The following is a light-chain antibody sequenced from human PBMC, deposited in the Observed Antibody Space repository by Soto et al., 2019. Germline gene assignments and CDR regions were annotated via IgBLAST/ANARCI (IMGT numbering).Light chain of an antibody. CDR1: QSVTSN. Sequence: IAMTQSPATLSASXGERATLPCGASQSVTSNLAWYQQNPGXAPRLVTYDASTMANGSPARFSGSGSETDFTRTISSREPDDFAVYYGQQRSTWPSTVGQGTRLEIK. J-gene: IGKJ5*01. CDR2: DAS. CDR3: QQRSTWPST. V-gene: IGKV3-11*01.